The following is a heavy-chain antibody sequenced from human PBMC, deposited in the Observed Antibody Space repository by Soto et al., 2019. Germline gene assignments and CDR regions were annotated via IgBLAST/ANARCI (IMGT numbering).Heavy chain of an antibody. CDR2: IWYDGSNK. Sequence: QVQLVESGGGVAQPGRSLRLSCAASGFTFSSYGMHWVRQAPGKGLEWVAVIWYDGSNKYYADSVKGRFTISRDNSKNTLYLQMNSLRAEDTAVYYCARAGWGCSGGSCSFDYWGQGTLVTVSS. J-gene: IGHJ4*02. D-gene: IGHD2-15*01. V-gene: IGHV3-33*01. CDR3: ARAGWGCSGGSCSFDY. CDR1: GFTFSSYG.